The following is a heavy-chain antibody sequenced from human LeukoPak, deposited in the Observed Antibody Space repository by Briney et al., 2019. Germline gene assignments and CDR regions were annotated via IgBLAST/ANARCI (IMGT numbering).Heavy chain of an antibody. D-gene: IGHD7-27*01. CDR2: IYYSGST. Sequence: SETLSLTCTVSGGSISNYYWSWIRQPPGKGLEWIGYIYYSGSTNYNPSLKSRVTISVDTSKNQFSLKLSSVTAADTAVYYCASGTGEYDAFDIWGQGTMVTVSS. V-gene: IGHV4-59*01. CDR1: GGSISNYY. CDR3: ASGTGEYDAFDI. J-gene: IGHJ3*02.